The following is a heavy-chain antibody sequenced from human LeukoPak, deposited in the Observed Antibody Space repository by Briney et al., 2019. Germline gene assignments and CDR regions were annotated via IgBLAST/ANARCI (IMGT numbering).Heavy chain of an antibody. CDR2: IIPIFGTA. CDR1: GGTFSSYA. Sequence: GASVKVSCKASGGTFSSYAISWERQAPGQGLEWMGGIIPIFGTANYAQKFQGRVTITADESTSTAYMELSSLRSEDTAVYYCASAKYCGGDCYKVAFDIWGQGTMVTVSS. D-gene: IGHD2-21*01. V-gene: IGHV1-69*13. CDR3: ASAKYCGGDCYKVAFDI. J-gene: IGHJ3*02.